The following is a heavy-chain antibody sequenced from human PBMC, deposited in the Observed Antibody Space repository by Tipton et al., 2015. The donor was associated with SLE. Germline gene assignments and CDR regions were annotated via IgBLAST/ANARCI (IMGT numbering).Heavy chain of an antibody. CDR2: IYSGGSST. CDR1: GFSFSSYA. Sequence: AVSGFSFSSYAMSWVRQAPGKGLEWVSVIYSGGSSTYYADSVKGRFTISRDNSKNTLYLQMNSLRAEDTAVYYCAKDAGDPPGYFDLWGRGTLVPVSS. V-gene: IGHV3-23*03. D-gene: IGHD3-10*01. CDR3: AKDAGDPPGYFDL. J-gene: IGHJ2*01.